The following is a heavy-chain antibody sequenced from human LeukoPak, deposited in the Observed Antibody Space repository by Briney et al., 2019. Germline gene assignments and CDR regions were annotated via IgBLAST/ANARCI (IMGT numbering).Heavy chain of an antibody. CDR1: GFTFSSYA. J-gene: IGHJ4*02. V-gene: IGHV3-23*01. CDR2: ISGSGGRA. Sequence: PGGSLRLSCAASGFTFSSYAMNWVRQAPGKGLEWVSAISGSGGRANYADSVKGRFTISRDNSKNTLYLQMSSLRAEDTAVYYCAKSLGSYGDSSTGHWGQGTLVTVSS. CDR3: AKSLGSYGDSSTGH. D-gene: IGHD4-17*01.